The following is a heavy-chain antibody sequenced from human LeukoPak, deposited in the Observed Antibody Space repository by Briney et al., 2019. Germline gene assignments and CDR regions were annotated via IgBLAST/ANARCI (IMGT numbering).Heavy chain of an antibody. CDR1: GGSFSGYY. V-gene: IGHV4-34*01. J-gene: IGHJ5*02. Sequence: PSETLSLTCAVYGGSFSGYYWGWIRQPPGKGLEWIGEINHSGSTNYNPSLKSRVTISVDTSKNQFSLKLSSVTAADTAVYYCATSFASSSWYRNWFDPWGQGTLVTVSS. CDR2: INHSGST. D-gene: IGHD6-13*01. CDR3: ATSFASSSWYRNWFDP.